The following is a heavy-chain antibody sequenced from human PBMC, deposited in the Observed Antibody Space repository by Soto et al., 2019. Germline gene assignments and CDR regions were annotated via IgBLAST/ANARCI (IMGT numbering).Heavy chain of an antibody. J-gene: IGHJ4*02. D-gene: IGHD6-19*01. Sequence: QVQLVESGGGLVKPGGSLRLSCAASGFTFSDYYMSWIRQAPGKGLEWVSYISSSGSTIYYADSVKGRFTISRDNAKNXXYLQMNSLSAEDTAVYYCAREMRSHSSGWYGDFDYWGQGTLVTVSS. CDR3: AREMRSHSSGWYGDFDY. V-gene: IGHV3-11*01. CDR1: GFTFSDYY. CDR2: ISSSGSTI.